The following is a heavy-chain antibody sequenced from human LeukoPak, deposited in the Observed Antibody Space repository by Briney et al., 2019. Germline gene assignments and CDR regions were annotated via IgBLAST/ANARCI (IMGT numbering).Heavy chain of an antibody. CDR2: IIPLSRTA. J-gene: IGHJ3*02. CDR3: ATNYEILSGYPKNYYFHI. V-gene: IGHV1-69*06. D-gene: IGHD3-9*01. CDR1: GGTFSSYA. Sequence: GSSVKVSCKASGGTFSSYAISWVRQAPGQGPEWMGGIIPLSRTANYAQKFQGRVTITADRSTNTAFMELSSLRSEDTAMYYCATNYEILSGYPKNYYFHIWGQGTMVTVSS.